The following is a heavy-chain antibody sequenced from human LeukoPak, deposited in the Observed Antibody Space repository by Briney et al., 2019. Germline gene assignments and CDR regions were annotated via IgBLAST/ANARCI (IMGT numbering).Heavy chain of an antibody. D-gene: IGHD6-19*01. CDR3: ARDHGQWLVKGNWFDP. V-gene: IGHV3-11*01. CDR2: MSSRGTTI. Sequence: KPGGSLRPSCAASGFIFSDYYMSWIRQAPGKGLEWVSYMSSRGTTIYYADSVKGRFTISRDNAKNSLYLQMNSLRVEDTAVYYCARDHGQWLVKGNWFDPWGQGTLVTVSS. CDR1: GFIFSDYY. J-gene: IGHJ5*02.